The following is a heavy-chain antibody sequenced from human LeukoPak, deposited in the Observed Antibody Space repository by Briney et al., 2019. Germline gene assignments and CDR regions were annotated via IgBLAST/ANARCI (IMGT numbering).Heavy chain of an antibody. CDR2: IYHSGST. D-gene: IGHD2-15*01. CDR1: GGSISSSNW. CDR3: ARAYCSGGSCPLDY. Sequence: SGTLSLTCAVSGGSISSSNWWSWVRQPPGEGLEWIGEIYHSGSTNYNPSLKSRVTISVDKSKNQFSLKLSSVTAADTAVYYCARAYCSGGSCPLDYWGQGTLVTVSS. V-gene: IGHV4-4*02. J-gene: IGHJ4*02.